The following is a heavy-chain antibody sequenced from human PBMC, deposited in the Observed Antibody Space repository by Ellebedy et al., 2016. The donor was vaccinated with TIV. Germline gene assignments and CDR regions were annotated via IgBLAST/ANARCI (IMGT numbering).Heavy chain of an antibody. V-gene: IGHV1-69*04. Sequence: ASVKVSCKASGGTFSSYAISWVRQAPGQGLEWMGRIIPILGIANYAQKFQGRVTITADKSTSTAYMELSSLRSEDTAVYYCARDGLEYSSSYNWFDPWGQGTLVTVSS. J-gene: IGHJ5*02. D-gene: IGHD6-6*01. CDR3: ARDGLEYSSSYNWFDP. CDR2: IIPILGIA. CDR1: GGTFSSYA.